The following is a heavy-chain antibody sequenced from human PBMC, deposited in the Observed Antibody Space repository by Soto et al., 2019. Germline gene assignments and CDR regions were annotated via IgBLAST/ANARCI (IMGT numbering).Heavy chain of an antibody. CDR3: ARAVRVPAAIYYMDV. CDR1: GGSISSGGYY. V-gene: IGHV4-31*03. D-gene: IGHD2-2*01. J-gene: IGHJ6*03. Sequence: SETLSLTCTVSGGSISSGGYYWSWIRQHPGKGLEWIGYIYYSGSTYYNPSLKSRVTISVDTSKNQFSLKLSSVTAADTAVYYCARAVRVPAAIYYMDVWGKGTTVTVSS. CDR2: IYYSGST.